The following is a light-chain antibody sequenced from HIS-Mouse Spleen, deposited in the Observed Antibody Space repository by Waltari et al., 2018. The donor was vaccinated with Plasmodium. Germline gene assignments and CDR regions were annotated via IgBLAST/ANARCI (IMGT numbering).Light chain of an antibody. CDR2: GAS. J-gene: IGKJ3*01. V-gene: IGKV3-15*01. Sequence: DIVMTPSPATPSVSPGESATLSCRASQSVSSNLAWYQQKPGQAPRLLIYGASTRATGIPARFSGSGSGTEFTLTISSLQSEDFAVYYCQQYNSWSFTFGPGTKVDIK. CDR3: QQYNSWSFT. CDR1: QSVSSN.